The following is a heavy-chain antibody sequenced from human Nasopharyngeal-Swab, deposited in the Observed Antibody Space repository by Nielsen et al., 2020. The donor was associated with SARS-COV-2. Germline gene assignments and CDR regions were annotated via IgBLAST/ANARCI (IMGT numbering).Heavy chain of an antibody. CDR3: ARAIAVAGRWFDP. CDR2: IYYSGST. D-gene: IGHD6-19*01. CDR1: RGSISSYY. J-gene: IGHJ5*02. Sequence: SETLSLTCTVSRGSISSYYGSLIRQRPGKGLEWIGYIYYSGSTNYNPSLKSRVTISVDTSKNQFSLKLSSVTAADTAVYYCARAIAVAGRWFDPWGQGTLVTVSS. V-gene: IGHV4-59*01.